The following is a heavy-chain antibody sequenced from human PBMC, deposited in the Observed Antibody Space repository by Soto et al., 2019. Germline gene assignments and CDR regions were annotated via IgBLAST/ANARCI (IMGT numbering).Heavy chain of an antibody. CDR3: ASRPATAFDY. J-gene: IGHJ4*02. CDR2: INHSGST. V-gene: IGHV4-34*01. D-gene: IGHD2-2*01. CDR1: GGSFSGYY. Sequence: PSETLSLTCAVYGGSFSGYYWSWIRQPPGKGLEWIGEINHSGSTNYNPSLKSRVTISVDTSKNQFSLKPSSVTAADTAVYYCASRPATAFDYWGQGTLVTVSS.